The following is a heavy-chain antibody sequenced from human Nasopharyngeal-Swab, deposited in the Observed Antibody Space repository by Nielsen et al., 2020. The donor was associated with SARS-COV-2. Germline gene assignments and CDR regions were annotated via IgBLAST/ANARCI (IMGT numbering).Heavy chain of an antibody. CDR2: IWYDGSNK. CDR1: GFTFSAYG. Sequence: GESLKISCAASGFTFSAYGMHWVRQAPGKGLEWVAVIWYDGSNKYYADSVKGRFTISRDNSKNTLYLQMNSLRAEDTALYYCARASAGNYDFWSGPTFDYWGQGTLVTVSS. CDR3: ARASAGNYDFWSGPTFDY. V-gene: IGHV3-33*01. D-gene: IGHD3-3*01. J-gene: IGHJ4*02.